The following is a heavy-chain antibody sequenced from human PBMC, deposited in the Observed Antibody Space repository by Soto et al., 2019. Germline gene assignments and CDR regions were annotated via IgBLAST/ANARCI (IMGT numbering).Heavy chain of an antibody. CDR2: INPSGGST. CDR1: GYTFTSYY. D-gene: IGHD3-10*01. CDR3: ASGRGSGSYYPLHFDY. V-gene: IGHV1-46*03. Sequence: ASVKVSCKASGYTFTSYYMHWVRQAPGQGLEWMGIINPSGGSTSYAQKFQGRVTMTRDTSTSTVYMELSSLRSEDTAVYYCASGRGSGSYYPLHFDYWGQGTLVTVSS. J-gene: IGHJ4*02.